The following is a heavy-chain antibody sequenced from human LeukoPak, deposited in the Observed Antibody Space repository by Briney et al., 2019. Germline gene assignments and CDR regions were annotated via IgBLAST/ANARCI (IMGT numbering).Heavy chain of an antibody. CDR3: ARVLRLESGDYPFWFDP. J-gene: IGHJ5*02. CDR2: IYSGGST. V-gene: IGHV3-66*01. Sequence: PGGSLRLSCAASGFTVSGNYMSWVRQAPGKGLEWVSLIYSGGSTYYADSVKGRFTISRDNSKNTLYLQMNSLRAEDTAVYYCARVLRLESGDYPFWFDPWGQGTLVTVSS. CDR1: GFTVSGNY. D-gene: IGHD4-17*01.